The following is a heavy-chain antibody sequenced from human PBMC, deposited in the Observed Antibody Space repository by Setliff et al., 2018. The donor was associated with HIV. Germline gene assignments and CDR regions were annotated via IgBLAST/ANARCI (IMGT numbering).Heavy chain of an antibody. CDR3: AREATYGTAGSAFDI. D-gene: IGHD6-19*01. CDR1: GGSISNYY. CDR2: IYTSGST. Sequence: SETLSLTCTVSGGSISNYYWSWIRQPAGKGLEWIGRIYTSGSTNYNPSLKSRVTMSVDKSKNQFSLRLSSLTAADTAVYYCAREATYGTAGSAFDIWGLGTMVTVSS. J-gene: IGHJ3*02. V-gene: IGHV4-4*07.